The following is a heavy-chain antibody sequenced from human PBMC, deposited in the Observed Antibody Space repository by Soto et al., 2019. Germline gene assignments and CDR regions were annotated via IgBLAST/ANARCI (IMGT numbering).Heavy chain of an antibody. CDR1: VGSISNFH. CDR3: ALGGYTYGRPFDF. CDR2: IYYSGN. D-gene: IGHD5-18*01. V-gene: IGHV4-59*01. Sequence: SETLSITCNLSVGSISNFHLSWIRQPPGKGLEWIGYIYYSGNYYNPSLTSRVSMSLDKSKNQFSLHLKSVTAADTALYFCALGGYTYGRPFDFWGQGTRVTGSS. J-gene: IGHJ4*02.